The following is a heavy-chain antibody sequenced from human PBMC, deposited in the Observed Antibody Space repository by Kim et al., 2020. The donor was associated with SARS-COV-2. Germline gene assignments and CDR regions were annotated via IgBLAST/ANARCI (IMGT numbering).Heavy chain of an antibody. CDR1: GFTFSSYW. J-gene: IGHJ4*02. V-gene: IGHV3-7*01. Sequence: GGSLRLSCAASGFTFSSYWMSWVRQAPGKGLEWVANIKQDGSEKYYVDSVKGRFTISRDNAKNSLYLQMNSLRAEDTAVYYCATWGSYRGYYFDYWGQGTLVTVSS. D-gene: IGHD3-16*01. CDR2: IKQDGSEK. CDR3: ATWGSYRGYYFDY.